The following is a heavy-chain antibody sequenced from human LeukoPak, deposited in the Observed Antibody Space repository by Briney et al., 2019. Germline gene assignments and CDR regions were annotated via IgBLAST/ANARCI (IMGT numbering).Heavy chain of an antibody. CDR2: IIPIFGTA. D-gene: IGHD1-26*01. CDR3: ALEQGGDFDY. CDR1: GGTFSSYA. J-gene: IGHJ4*02. V-gene: IGHV1-69*06. Sequence: ASVKVSCKASGGTFSSYAISWVRQAPGQGLEWMGGIIPIFGTAIYAQKFQGRVTMTEDTSTDTAYMELSSLRSEDTAVYYCALEQGGDFDYWGQGTLVTVSS.